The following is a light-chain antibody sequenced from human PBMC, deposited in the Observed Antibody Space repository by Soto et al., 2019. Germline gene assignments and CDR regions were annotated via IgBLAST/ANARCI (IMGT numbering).Light chain of an antibody. J-gene: IGKJ1*01. CDR2: DAS. CDR3: QQYHSYYPWT. Sequence: DIQMTQSPSTLSACVGDRLTISFRAIQSISSWVAWYQQKPGKPPKLLIYDASSLESGVPSRFSGSGSGTDFSLTITSLQPDDSATYYCQQYHSYYPWTFGQGTKVDI. CDR1: QSISSW. V-gene: IGKV1-5*01.